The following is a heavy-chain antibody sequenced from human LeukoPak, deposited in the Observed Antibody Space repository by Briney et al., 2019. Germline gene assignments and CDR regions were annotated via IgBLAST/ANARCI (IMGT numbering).Heavy chain of an antibody. CDR1: GGSISSSCYY. CDR2: IYYSGST. Sequence: SETLSLTCTVSGGSISSSCYYWGWIRQPPGKGLEWIGSIYYSGSTYYNPSLKSRVTISVDTSKNQFSLKLSSVTAADTAVYYCARLYDSSGYYSDDAFDIWGQGTMVTVSS. D-gene: IGHD3-22*01. V-gene: IGHV4-39*01. CDR3: ARLYDSSGYYSDDAFDI. J-gene: IGHJ3*02.